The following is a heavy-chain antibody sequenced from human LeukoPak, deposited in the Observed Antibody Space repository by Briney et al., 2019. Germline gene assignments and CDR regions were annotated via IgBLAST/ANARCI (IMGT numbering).Heavy chain of an antibody. V-gene: IGHV4-39*07. CDR2: IYYSGST. J-gene: IGHJ5*02. CDR1: GGSISSSSYY. D-gene: IGHD3-3*01. CDR3: ARDAPFWSGSGTQFDP. Sequence: SETLSLTCTVSGGSISSSSYYWGWLRQPPGKGLEWIASIYYSGSTYYNPSLKSRVTISVDTSKNQFSLKLSSVTAADAAVYDCARDAPFWSGSGTQFDPWGQGTLVTVSS.